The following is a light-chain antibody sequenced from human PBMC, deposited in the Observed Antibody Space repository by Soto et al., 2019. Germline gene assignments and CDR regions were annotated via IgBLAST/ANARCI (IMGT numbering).Light chain of an antibody. V-gene: IGKV1-39*01. CDR1: QSISSY. CDR2: AAS. CDR3: QQSYSSPFT. Sequence: DIQMTQSPSSLSASVGDRVTITCRASQSISSYLDWYQQKPWKAPNLLIYAASSLQSGVPSKFSGSGSGKDFTLTISILQPDDFATYYCQQSYSSPFTFGPGTKVDIK. J-gene: IGKJ3*01.